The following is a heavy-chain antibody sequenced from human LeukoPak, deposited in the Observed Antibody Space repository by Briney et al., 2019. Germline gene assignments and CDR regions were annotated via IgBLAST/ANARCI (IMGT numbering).Heavy chain of an antibody. CDR2: IYYNDYT. CDR1: GGSISSNIHY. Sequence: PSETLSLTCSVSGGSISSNIHYWGWIRQPPGKGLVWIGSIYYNDYTYYNPSLESRVTISVDTSRNQFSLRLNSVTAADTAVYYCARQGGDTMVRGVIKDWFDPWGQGTLVTVSS. CDR3: ARQGGDTMVRGVIKDWFDP. J-gene: IGHJ5*02. D-gene: IGHD3-10*01. V-gene: IGHV4-39*01.